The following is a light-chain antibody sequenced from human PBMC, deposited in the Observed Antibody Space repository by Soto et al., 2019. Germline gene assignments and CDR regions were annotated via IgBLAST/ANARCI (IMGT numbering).Light chain of an antibody. J-gene: IGKJ2*01. CDR3: HQYNSWYT. V-gene: IGKV3-15*01. Sequence: EIVLTQSPATLPVSPGARATLSCRDSQSVGSNLAWFQQKPAQAARLLIYGASTMATGIPARFSGSGSGTEFTLTISSLQSEEFSVYYCHQYNSWYTFGQGTKLEIK. CDR2: GAS. CDR1: QSVGSN.